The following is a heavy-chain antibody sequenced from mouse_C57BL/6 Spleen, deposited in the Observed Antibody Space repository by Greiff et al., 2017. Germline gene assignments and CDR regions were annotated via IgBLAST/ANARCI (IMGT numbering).Heavy chain of an antibody. J-gene: IGHJ2*01. D-gene: IGHD3-2*02. CDR2: IYPRSGNT. CDR1: GYTFTSYG. Sequence: QVQLQQSGAELARPGASVKMSCKASGYTFTSYGISWVKQRTGQGLEWIGEIYPRSGNTYYNEKFKGKATLTADKSSSTAYMELRSLTSEDAAVYFCASGQLRLQGDFDYWGQGTTLTVSS. V-gene: IGHV1-81*01. CDR3: ASGQLRLQGDFDY.